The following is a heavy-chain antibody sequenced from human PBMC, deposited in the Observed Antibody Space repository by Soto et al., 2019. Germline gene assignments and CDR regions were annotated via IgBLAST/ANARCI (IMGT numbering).Heavy chain of an antibody. Sequence: ETLSLTCTVSGGSITSSNYYCSWIRQAPGKGLEWVGRIRSRANNYSTSSGASVRGRFTFFRDDSKNMAYLQMNTLKTEDTAIYYCARGQQAAIGDYYYHGLDVWGQGTSVTVSS. CDR2: IRSRANNYST. CDR3: ARGQQAAIGDYYYHGLDV. J-gene: IGHJ6*02. D-gene: IGHD3-10*01. CDR1: GGSITSSN. V-gene: IGHV3-73*01.